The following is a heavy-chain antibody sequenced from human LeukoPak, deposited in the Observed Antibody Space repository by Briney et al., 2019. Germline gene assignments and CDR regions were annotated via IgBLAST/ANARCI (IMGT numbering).Heavy chain of an antibody. V-gene: IGHV3-21*01. CDR3: ARDLLRYFDWLENYYSGMDV. CDR1: GFTFSSYI. D-gene: IGHD3-9*01. Sequence: GGSLRLSCASSGFTFSSYIRNGVRQAPGKGLDWVSSISSSSSYIYYADSVKGRFTISRDNAKNSLYLQMNSLRAEDTAVYYCARDLLRYFDWLENYYSGMDVWGQGTTVTVSS. J-gene: IGHJ6*02. CDR2: ISSSSSYI.